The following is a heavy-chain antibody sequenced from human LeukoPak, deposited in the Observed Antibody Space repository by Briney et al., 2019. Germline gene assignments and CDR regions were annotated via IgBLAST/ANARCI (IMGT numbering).Heavy chain of an antibody. D-gene: IGHD1-1*01. Sequence: GGSLRLSCAASEFTFSSYEMNWVRQAPGKGLEWVSYISSSGSTIYYADSVKGRFTISRDNAKNSLYLQMSSLRAEDTAVYYCARDLNWETYWGQGTLVTVSS. CDR2: ISSSGSTI. J-gene: IGHJ4*02. V-gene: IGHV3-48*03. CDR1: EFTFSSYE. CDR3: ARDLNWETY.